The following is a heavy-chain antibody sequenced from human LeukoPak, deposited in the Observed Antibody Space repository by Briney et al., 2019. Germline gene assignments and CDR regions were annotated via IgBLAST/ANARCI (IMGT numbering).Heavy chain of an antibody. CDR2: ISSSSADT. CDR1: GFTFSDYY. CDR3: AKDSGPYTSGYYGH. D-gene: IGHD3-22*01. V-gene: IGHV3-11*05. Sequence: GGSLRLSCAASGFTFSDYYMSWIRQAPGKGLEWVSHISSSSADTKYADSVKGRFTISRDNAKNSLYLQMNSLRAEDTAVYYCAKDSGPYTSGYYGHWGQGTLVTVSS. J-gene: IGHJ4*02.